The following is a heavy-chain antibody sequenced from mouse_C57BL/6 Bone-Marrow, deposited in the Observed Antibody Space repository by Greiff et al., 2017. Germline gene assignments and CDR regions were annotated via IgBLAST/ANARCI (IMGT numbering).Heavy chain of an antibody. V-gene: IGHV1-18*01. Sequence: DVQLQESGPELVKPGASVKIPCKASGYTFTDYNMDWVKQSHGKSLEWIGDINPNNGGTIYNQKFKGKATLTVDKSSSTAYMELRSLTSEDTAVYYCARGDYGNYPAWFAYWGQGTLVTVSA. CDR1: GYTFTDYN. CDR2: INPNNGGT. D-gene: IGHD2-1*01. CDR3: ARGDYGNYPAWFAY. J-gene: IGHJ3*01.